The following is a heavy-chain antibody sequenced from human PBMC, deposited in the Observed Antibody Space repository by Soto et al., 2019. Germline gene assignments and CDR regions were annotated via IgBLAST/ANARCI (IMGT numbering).Heavy chain of an antibody. J-gene: IGHJ6*02. CDR1: GFSFTAYG. V-gene: IGHV3-30*18. Sequence: QVQLVESGGDAVQPGTSLRLSCIGSGFSFTAYGMHWVRKAPGKGLEWVALISSDGTNKQSIDAVKGRLFVSRDNSMNTLYLQMDNLRGGDTAVYYCAKDQSYYGWRAVWDVWGQGTTVTVSS. CDR2: ISSDGTNK. D-gene: IGHD4-17*01. CDR3: AKDQSYYGWRAVWDV.